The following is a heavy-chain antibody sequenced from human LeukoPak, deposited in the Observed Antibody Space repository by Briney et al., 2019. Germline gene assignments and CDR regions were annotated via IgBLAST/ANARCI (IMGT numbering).Heavy chain of an antibody. D-gene: IGHD3-10*01. V-gene: IGHV4-59*01. J-gene: IGHJ5*02. Sequence: MTSETLSLTCTVSGGSISSYYWSWIRQPPGKGLEWIGYIYYSGSTNYNPSLKSRVTISVDTSKNQFSLKLSSVTAADTAVYYCASYGSGSYWGSGWFDPWGQGTLVTVSS. CDR1: GGSISSYY. CDR3: ASYGSGSYWGSGWFDP. CDR2: IYYSGST.